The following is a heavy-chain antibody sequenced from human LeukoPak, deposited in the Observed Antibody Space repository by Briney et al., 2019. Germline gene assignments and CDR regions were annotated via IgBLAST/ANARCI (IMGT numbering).Heavy chain of an antibody. Sequence: ASVKVSCKASGYTFTSYGISWVRQAPGQGLEWMGWINPNSGGTNYAQKFQGRVTMTRDTSISTAYMELSRLRSDDTAVYYCARVDPVVLDYYFDYWGQGTLVTVSS. CDR1: GYTFTSYG. CDR3: ARVDPVVLDYYFDY. D-gene: IGHD2-15*01. J-gene: IGHJ4*02. CDR2: INPNSGGT. V-gene: IGHV1-2*02.